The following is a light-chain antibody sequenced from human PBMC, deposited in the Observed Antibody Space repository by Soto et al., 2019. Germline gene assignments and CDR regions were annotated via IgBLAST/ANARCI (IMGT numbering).Light chain of an antibody. CDR3: QHWVDNMWT. CDR1: QSISSW. Sequence: DIHLTQSPSTLSASVGDRVTITCRASQSISSWLDWYQQKPGKAPKLLIYKASTLESGVPSRFSGSGSGTEFTLTISSLQPDDFATYYCQHWVDNMWTFGQGTKVEIK. CDR2: KAS. J-gene: IGKJ1*01. V-gene: IGKV1-5*03.